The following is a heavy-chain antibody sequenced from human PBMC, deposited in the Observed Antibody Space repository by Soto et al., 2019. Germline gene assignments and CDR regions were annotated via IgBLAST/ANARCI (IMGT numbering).Heavy chain of an antibody. CDR2: IKQDGSEK. CDR3: ARDLLLWFGELLNYYGMDV. CDR1: GFIFSSYW. D-gene: IGHD3-10*01. V-gene: IGHV3-7*01. J-gene: IGHJ6*02. Sequence: GGSLRLSCAASGFIFSSYWMSWFRQAPGKGLEWMANIKQDGSEKYYVDSVKGRFTISRDNAKNSLYLQMNSLRAEDTAVYYCARDLLLWFGELLNYYGMDVWGQGTTVTVSS.